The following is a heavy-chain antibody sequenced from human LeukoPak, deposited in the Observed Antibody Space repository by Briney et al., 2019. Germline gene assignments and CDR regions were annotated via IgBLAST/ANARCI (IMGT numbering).Heavy chain of an antibody. CDR1: GFTFSNYG. Sequence: GGSLRLSCAASGFTFSNYGMHWVRQAPGKGLEWVAIIWYDGSNKYYADSVKGRFTISRDYSKNTLYLQMNSLRAEDTAVYYCATSSPYTCPDYWGQGTLVTVSS. D-gene: IGHD2-2*02. CDR2: IWYDGSNK. J-gene: IGHJ4*02. V-gene: IGHV3-33*01. CDR3: ATSSPYTCPDY.